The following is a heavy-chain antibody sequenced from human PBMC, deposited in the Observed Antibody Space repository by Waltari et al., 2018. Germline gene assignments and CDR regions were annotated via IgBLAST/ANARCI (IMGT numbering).Heavy chain of an antibody. V-gene: IGHV3-53*01. CDR1: GFTVSSNY. Sequence: EVQLVESGGGLIQPGGSPRLSCAASGFTVSSNYMSWVRQAPGRGLEWVSVLYSGGSKYYADSLKGRCIITRDNSKNTLYLQMSSLGAEDTAVYYCAGGLRPYSSGWYTPGMDVWGQGTTVTVSS. CDR2: LYSGGSK. D-gene: IGHD6-19*01. CDR3: AGGLRPYSSGWYTPGMDV. J-gene: IGHJ6*02.